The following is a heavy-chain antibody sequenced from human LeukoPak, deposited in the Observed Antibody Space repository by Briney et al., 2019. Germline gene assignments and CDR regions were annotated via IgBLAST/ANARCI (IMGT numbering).Heavy chain of an antibody. CDR3: ARGSITMVRAENAFDI. CDR1: GGSFSGYY. V-gene: IGHV4-34*01. Sequence: SETLSLTCAVYGGSFSGYYWSWFRQPPGKGLQWIGEVNHSGSTNYNTSLKSRVTISVDTSKTQVSLKLSSVPAADTAVYYCARGSITMVRAENAFDIWGQGTMVTVSS. J-gene: IGHJ3*02. CDR2: VNHSGST. D-gene: IGHD3-10*01.